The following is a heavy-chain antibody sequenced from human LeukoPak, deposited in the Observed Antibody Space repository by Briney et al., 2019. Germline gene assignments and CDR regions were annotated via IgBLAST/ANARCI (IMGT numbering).Heavy chain of an antibody. V-gene: IGHV4-34*01. D-gene: IGHD3-9*01. J-gene: IGHJ4*02. CDR3: ARGEEVLRYFDWLPLGY. CDR2: IYHSGST. CDR1: GGSFSGYY. Sequence: PSETLSLTCAVYGGSFSGYYWSWIRQPPGKGLEWIGEIYHSGSTNYNPSLKSRVTISVDKSKSQFSLKLSSVTAADTAVYYCARGEEVLRYFDWLPLGYWGQGTLVTVSS.